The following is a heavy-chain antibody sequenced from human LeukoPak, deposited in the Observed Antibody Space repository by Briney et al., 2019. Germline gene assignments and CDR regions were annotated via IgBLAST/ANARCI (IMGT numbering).Heavy chain of an antibody. V-gene: IGHV3-30-3*01. CDR1: GFTFSSYA. Sequence: HPGRSLRLSCAASGFTFSSYAMHWVRQAPGKGLEWVAVISYDGSNKYYADSAKGRFTISRDNSKNTLYLQMNSLRAEDTAVYYCARDGAQRSGWKYYFDYWGQGTLVTVSS. D-gene: IGHD6-19*01. CDR2: ISYDGSNK. CDR3: ARDGAQRSGWKYYFDY. J-gene: IGHJ4*02.